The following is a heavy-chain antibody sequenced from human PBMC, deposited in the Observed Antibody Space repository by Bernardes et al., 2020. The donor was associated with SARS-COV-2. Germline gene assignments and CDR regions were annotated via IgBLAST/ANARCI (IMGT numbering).Heavy chain of an antibody. CDR2: IYYSGST. Sequence: SETLSLTCTVSGGSISSHYWSWIRQPPGKGLEWIGYIYYSGSTKYNPSLKSRVTISVDTSKNQFSLKLSSVTAADTAVYYCAGDFDYWGQGTLVTVSS. CDR1: GGSISSHY. J-gene: IGHJ4*02. V-gene: IGHV4-59*11. CDR3: AGDFDY.